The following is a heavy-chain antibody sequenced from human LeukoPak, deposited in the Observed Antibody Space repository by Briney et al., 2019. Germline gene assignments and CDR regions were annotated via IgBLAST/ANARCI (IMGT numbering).Heavy chain of an antibody. CDR1: GFTFDDYG. D-gene: IGHD5-18*01. J-gene: IGHJ4*02. V-gene: IGHV3-23*01. CDR3: AKDLGWIQFGY. Sequence: GGSLRLSCAASGFTFDDYGMNWVRQPPGKGLEWVSGVSPNGETAYYADSVKGRFTISRDNSKNTVYLQVRSLRAEDTAVYYCAKDLGWIQFGYWGQGALVTVSS. CDR2: VSPNGETA.